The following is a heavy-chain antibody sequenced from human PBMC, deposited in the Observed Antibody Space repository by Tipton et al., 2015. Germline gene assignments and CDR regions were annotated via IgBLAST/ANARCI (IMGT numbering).Heavy chain of an antibody. V-gene: IGHV6-1*01. D-gene: IGHD6-25*01. Sequence: PGLVKPSQTLSLTCAISGDSVSSNSDAWNWIRQSPSRGLEWLGRTYYRSRWYNDYAVSVKSRITITPDTSKNQFSLHLNSVTPEDTAVYYCTRDPAYYYGMDVWGQGTTVTVSS. CDR1: GDSVSSNSDA. CDR3: TRDPAYYYGMDV. CDR2: TYYRSRWYN. J-gene: IGHJ6*02.